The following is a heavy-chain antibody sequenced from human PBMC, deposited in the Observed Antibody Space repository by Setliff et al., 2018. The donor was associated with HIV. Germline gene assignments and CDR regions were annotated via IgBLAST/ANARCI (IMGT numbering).Heavy chain of an antibody. V-gene: IGHV3-49*04. CDR1: GFSFGDYA. J-gene: IGHJ4*02. Sequence: GGSLRLSCTTSGFSFGDYAMSWVRQAPGKGLEWVGFIRRKANGGTTAYAASVNGRFAISRDDSKSITYLQMNSLRTEDTAVYYCARGTGLSDFWGQGTLVTVSS. CDR2: IRRKANGGTT. CDR3: ARGTGLSDF.